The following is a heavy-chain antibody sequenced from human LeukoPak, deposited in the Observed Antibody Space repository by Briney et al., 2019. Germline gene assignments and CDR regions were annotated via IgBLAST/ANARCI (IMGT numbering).Heavy chain of an antibody. CDR2: ISGSGGST. V-gene: IGHV3-23*01. CDR3: SKGRYCWSFYNLFDP. CDR1: GFTFSSYA. J-gene: IGHJ5*02. D-gene: IGHD1-26*01. Sequence: GGSLRLSCAASGFTFSSYAMSWVRQAPGKGLEWVSAISGSGGSTYYADSVKGRFTISRDTSKNTLYLQMNSLRAEDTAVYYCSKGRYCWSFYNLFDPWGQGTLVTVSS.